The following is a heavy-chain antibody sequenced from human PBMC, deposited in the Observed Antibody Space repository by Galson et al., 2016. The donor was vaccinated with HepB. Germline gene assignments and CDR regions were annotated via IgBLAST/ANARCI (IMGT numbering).Heavy chain of an antibody. CDR2: IFTDGSGT. Sequence: SLRLSCAASAFTFSAYPMHWVRQAPGKGLVWISRIFTDGSGTLYADSVKGRFTISRDNAKNTLFLQMNSLRADDTAVYYCGSGSKYGFDMWGQGTMVTVSS. J-gene: IGHJ3*02. V-gene: IGHV3-74*01. CDR1: AFTFSAYP. CDR3: GSGSKYGFDM.